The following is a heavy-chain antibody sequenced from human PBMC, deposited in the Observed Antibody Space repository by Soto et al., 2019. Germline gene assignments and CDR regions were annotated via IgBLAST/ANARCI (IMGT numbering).Heavy chain of an antibody. V-gene: IGHV3-74*01. D-gene: IGHD5-18*01. Sequence: GRSLRLSCAASGFALSSYWMHWVRQAPGKGLVWVSRINMAGTAINYAGSVKGRFTISRDNAKNTLFLQMNSLRDDDTAMHYGVVGNDGYGDFDYWRQGALV. CDR1: GFALSSYW. CDR2: INMAGTAI. J-gene: IGHJ4*02. CDR3: VVGNDGYGDFDY.